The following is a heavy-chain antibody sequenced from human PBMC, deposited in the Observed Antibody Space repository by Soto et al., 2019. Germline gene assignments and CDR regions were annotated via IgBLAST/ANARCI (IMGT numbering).Heavy chain of an antibody. CDR2: IIPIFGTA. CDR3: ARVKKIRYCSSTSCYTDYYYYYGMDV. CDR1: GGTFSSYA. J-gene: IGHJ6*02. Sequence: SVKVSCKASGGTFSSYAISWVRQAPGQGLEWMGGIIPIFGTANYAQKFQGRVTITADESTSTAYMELSSLRSEDTAVYYCARVKKIRYCSSTSCYTDYYYYYGMDVWGHGTTVTLSS. V-gene: IGHV1-69*13. D-gene: IGHD2-2*02.